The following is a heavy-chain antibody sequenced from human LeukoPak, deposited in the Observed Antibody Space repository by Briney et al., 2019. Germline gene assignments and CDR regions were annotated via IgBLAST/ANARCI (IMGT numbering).Heavy chain of an antibody. CDR2: ISSSGSTI. Sequence: PGGSLRLSCAASGFTFSDYYMSWIRQAPGKGLEWVSYISSSGSTIYYADSVKGRFTISRDNAKNSLCLQMNSLRAEDTAVYYCARVSSSWCQDFDYWGQGTLVTVSS. D-gene: IGHD6-13*01. CDR3: ARVSSSWCQDFDY. V-gene: IGHV3-11*01. J-gene: IGHJ4*02. CDR1: GFTFSDYY.